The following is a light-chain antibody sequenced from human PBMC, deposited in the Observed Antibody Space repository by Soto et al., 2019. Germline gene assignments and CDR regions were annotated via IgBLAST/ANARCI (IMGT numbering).Light chain of an antibody. Sequence: DIQMTQSPSTLSASVGDRVTITCRASQSISSWLTWYQQKPGKAPKLLIYDASSLESGVPSRFSGSGSGTDFTLTISSLQTDAFATYYCQQYNSYPCTSGQGTKVDIK. CDR3: QQYNSYPCT. J-gene: IGKJ1*01. V-gene: IGKV1-5*01. CDR2: DAS. CDR1: QSISSW.